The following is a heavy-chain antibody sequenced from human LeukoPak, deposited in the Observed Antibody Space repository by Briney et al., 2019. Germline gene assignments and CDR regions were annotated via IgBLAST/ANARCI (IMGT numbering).Heavy chain of an antibody. CDR2: INWNGGST. CDR1: GFTVSSNY. D-gene: IGHD3-9*01. V-gene: IGHV3-20*01. CDR3: ARLNYDILTGYYTPYYYYYMDV. J-gene: IGHJ6*03. Sequence: PGGSLRLSCAASGFTVSSNYMSWVRQAPGKGLEWVSGINWNGGSTGYADSVKGRFTISRDNAKNSLYLQMNSLRAEDTALYHCARLNYDILTGYYTPYYYYYMDVWGKGTTVTISS.